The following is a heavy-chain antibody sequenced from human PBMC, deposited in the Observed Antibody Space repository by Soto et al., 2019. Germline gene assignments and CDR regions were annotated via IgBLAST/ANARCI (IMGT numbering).Heavy chain of an antibody. V-gene: IGHV3-23*01. CDR2: ISGSGGST. CDR3: AKDLRVYSGYVQYYFDY. Sequence: GGSLRLSCAASGFTFSSYAMSWVRQAPGKGLEWVSAISGSGGSTYYADSVKGRFTISRDNSKNTLYLQMNSLRAEDTAVYYCAKDLRVYSGYVQYYFDYWGQGTLVTVSS. CDR1: GFTFSSYA. J-gene: IGHJ4*02. D-gene: IGHD5-12*01.